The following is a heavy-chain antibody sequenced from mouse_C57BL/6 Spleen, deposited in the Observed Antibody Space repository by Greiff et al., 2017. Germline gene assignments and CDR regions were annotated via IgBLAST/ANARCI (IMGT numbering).Heavy chain of an antibody. CDR3: ARGIYRQEWFAY. CDR1: GYTFTSYW. CDR2: IDPSDSYT. J-gene: IGHJ3*01. Sequence: QVQLQQPGAELVKPGASVKLSCTASGYTFTSYWMQWVKQRPGQGLEWIGEIDPSDSYTKYNQKFQGKATLTVDTSSSTAYMQLSSLTSEDSAVDACARGIYRQEWFAYWGQGTLVTVSA. D-gene: IGHD2-3*01. V-gene: IGHV1-50*01.